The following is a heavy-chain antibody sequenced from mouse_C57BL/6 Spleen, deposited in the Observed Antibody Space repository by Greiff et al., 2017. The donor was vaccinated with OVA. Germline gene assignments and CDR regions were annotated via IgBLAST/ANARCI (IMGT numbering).Heavy chain of an antibody. CDR2: IDPSDSYT. CDR3: GSKGDTSVDYGMEY. CDR1: GYTFTSYW. D-gene: IGHD1-1*01. V-gene: IGHV1-59*01. Sequence: QVQLQQPGAELVRPGTSVKLSCKASGYTFTSYWMHWVKQRPGQGLEWIGVIDPSDSYTNYNQKFKGKATLTVDTSSSTAYMQLSSLTSEDSAVYYWGSKGDTSVDYGMEYWGQGTSVTVSS. J-gene: IGHJ4*01.